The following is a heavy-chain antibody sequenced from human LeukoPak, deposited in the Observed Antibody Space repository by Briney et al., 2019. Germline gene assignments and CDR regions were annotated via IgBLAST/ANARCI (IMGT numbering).Heavy chain of an antibody. D-gene: IGHD3-16*01. Sequence: ASVKVSCKASGYTFTGYYIHWVRQAPGQGLEWMGWINPNSGGTNYAQKFQGRVTMTRDTSIRTAYMELSSLTSDDTAVYFCARELGINAFDVWGQGTMVTVSS. V-gene: IGHV1-2*02. CDR2: INPNSGGT. CDR1: GYTFTGYY. J-gene: IGHJ3*01. CDR3: ARELGINAFDV.